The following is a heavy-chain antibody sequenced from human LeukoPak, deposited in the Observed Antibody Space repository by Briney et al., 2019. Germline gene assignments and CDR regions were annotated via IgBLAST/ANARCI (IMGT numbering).Heavy chain of an antibody. D-gene: IGHD6-13*01. CDR2: IIPILGIA. CDR1: GGTFSSYA. Sequence: SVKVSCKASGGTFSSYAISWVRQAPGQGLEWMGRIIPILGIANYAQKFQGRVTITADKSTSTAYMELSSLRSEDTAVYYCARDMVPTAAAGTLNWFDPWGQGTLVTVPS. V-gene: IGHV1-69*04. CDR3: ARDMVPTAAAGTLNWFDP. J-gene: IGHJ5*02.